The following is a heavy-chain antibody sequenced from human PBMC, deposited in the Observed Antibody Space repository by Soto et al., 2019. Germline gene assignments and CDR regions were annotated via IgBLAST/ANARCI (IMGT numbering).Heavy chain of an antibody. J-gene: IGHJ5*02. CDR1: GFTFSSYW. CDR3: ARVPVVPAAIIPWFDP. CDR2: INSDGSST. V-gene: IGHV3-74*01. D-gene: IGHD2-2*01. Sequence: QPGGSLRLSCAASGFTFSSYWMHWVRQAPGKGLVWVSRINSDGSSTSYADSVKGRFTISRDNAKNTLYLQMNSLRAEDTAVYYCARVPVVPAAIIPWFDPWGQGTLVTVSS.